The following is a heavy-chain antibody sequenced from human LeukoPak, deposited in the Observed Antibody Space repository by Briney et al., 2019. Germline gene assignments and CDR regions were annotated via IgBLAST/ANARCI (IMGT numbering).Heavy chain of an antibody. CDR2: MNPNSGNT. CDR1: GYTFTSYD. J-gene: IGHJ4*02. D-gene: IGHD3-9*01. V-gene: IGHV1-8*01. Sequence: RASVKVSCKASGYTFTSYDINWVRQATGQGLEWMGWMNPNSGNTGYAQKFQGRVTMTRNTSISTAYMELSSLRSEGTAVYYCARGTLHYDILTGYLLYWGQGTLVTVSS. CDR3: ARGTLHYDILTGYLLY.